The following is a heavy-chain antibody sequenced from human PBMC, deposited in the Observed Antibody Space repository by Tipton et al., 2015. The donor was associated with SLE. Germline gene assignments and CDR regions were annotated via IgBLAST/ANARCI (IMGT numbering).Heavy chain of an antibody. CDR3: ARELRSGWLYYFDY. CDR1: GGSISSHY. Sequence: PGLVKPSETLSLTCTVSGGSISSHYWSWIRQPPGKGLEWIGYIYYSGSTNYNPSLKSRVTISVDTSKNQFSLKLSSVTAADTAVYYCARELRSGWLYYFDYWGQGTLVTVSS. D-gene: IGHD6-19*01. V-gene: IGHV4-59*11. J-gene: IGHJ4*02. CDR2: IYYSGST.